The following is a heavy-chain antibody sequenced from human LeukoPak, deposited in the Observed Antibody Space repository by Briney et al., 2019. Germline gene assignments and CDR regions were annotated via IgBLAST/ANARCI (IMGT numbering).Heavy chain of an antibody. CDR3: ARRPYDILTGTDF. D-gene: IGHD3-9*01. CDR1: GGSFSGYS. V-gene: IGHV4-34*01. J-gene: IGHJ3*01. CDR2: INHSGST. Sequence: AETLSLTCAVYGGSFSGYSWSWIRQPPGKGLEWIGEINHSGSTNYNPSLKSRVTISVDTSKNQFSLKLSSVTAADTAVYYCARRPYDILTGTDFWGQGTMVTVSS.